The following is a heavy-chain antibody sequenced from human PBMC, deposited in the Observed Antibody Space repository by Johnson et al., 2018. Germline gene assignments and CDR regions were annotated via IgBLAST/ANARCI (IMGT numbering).Heavy chain of an antibody. CDR1: GFTFSRYS. D-gene: IGHD6-19*01. J-gene: IGHJ6*03. V-gene: IGHV3-30-3*01. CDR3: AKDPWSEYSSGGVIYYSYMDV. Sequence: QVRLGQGGGGVVEPGRSLGLSCAASGFTFSRYSMHWVRQAPGKGLEWMAVISFDGNNKYYADSVKGRFTISRDNSKDTLYLQMNSLKAEDTAVYYCAKDPWSEYSSGGVIYYSYMDVWGKGTTVTVSS. CDR2: ISFDGNNK.